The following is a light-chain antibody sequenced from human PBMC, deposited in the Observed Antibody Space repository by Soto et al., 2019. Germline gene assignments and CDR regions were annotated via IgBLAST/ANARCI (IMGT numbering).Light chain of an antibody. V-gene: IGKV3-11*01. CDR3: QQRSNWWT. J-gene: IGKJ1*01. Sequence: EIVLTQSPATLSLSPGAGATLSCRASQSVGSYLAWYQQKPGQAPRLLIYDASNRATGIPARFSGSGSGTDFTLTISSLEPEDFAVYYCQQRSNWWTFGQGTKVEI. CDR2: DAS. CDR1: QSVGSY.